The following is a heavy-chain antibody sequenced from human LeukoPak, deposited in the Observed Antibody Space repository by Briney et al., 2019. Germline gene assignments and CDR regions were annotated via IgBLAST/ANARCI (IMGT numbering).Heavy chain of an antibody. Sequence: GGSLRLSCADSGFTFDDYAMHWVRQAPGRGLEWVSLISWDGGSTYYADSVKGRFTISRDNSKNSLYLQMNSLRAEDTALYYCAKDATSWYGGLDYWGQGTLVTVSS. CDR3: AKDATSWYGGLDY. CDR1: GFTFDDYA. CDR2: ISWDGGST. V-gene: IGHV3-43D*04. J-gene: IGHJ4*02. D-gene: IGHD6-13*01.